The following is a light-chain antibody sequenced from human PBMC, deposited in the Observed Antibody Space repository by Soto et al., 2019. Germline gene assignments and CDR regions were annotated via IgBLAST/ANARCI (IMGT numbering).Light chain of an antibody. CDR3: QQYGSSPLELT. CDR2: GAS. J-gene: IGKJ4*01. Sequence: EIVLTQSPGTLSLSPGERATLSCRASQSVSSSYLAWYQQKTGQAPRLLIYGASSRATGIPDRFSGSGSGKDFTLTISRLEPEDCAVYYCQQYGSSPLELTFGGGTKVEIK. V-gene: IGKV3-20*01. CDR1: QSVSSSY.